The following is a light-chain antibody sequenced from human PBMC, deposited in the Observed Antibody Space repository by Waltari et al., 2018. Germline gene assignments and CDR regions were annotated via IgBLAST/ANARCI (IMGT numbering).Light chain of an antibody. CDR2: DAS. V-gene: IGKV3-11*01. J-gene: IGKJ3*01. CDR1: QSISSY. CDR3: QHRGHWPPEAT. Sequence: EIVLTQSPATLSLSPGERASLSCRARQSISSYLPWYQQTPGQAPRLLIYDASTRATGIPARFSGSGSGTDFTLIISSLEPEDFAVYYCQHRGHWPPEATFGPGTKVDIK.